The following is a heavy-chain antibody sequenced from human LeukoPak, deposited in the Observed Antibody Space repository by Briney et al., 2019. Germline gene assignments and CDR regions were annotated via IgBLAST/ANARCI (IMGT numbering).Heavy chain of an antibody. CDR2: THYSGNT. CDR1: GGSTSSSNYY. V-gene: IGHV4-39*01. CDR3: ARLGAGPTYYDFWSGYSSFYFDY. J-gene: IGHJ4*02. D-gene: IGHD3-3*01. Sequence: PSETLSLTCTVSGGSTSSSNYYWGWIRQPPGKGLEWIGGTHYSGNTYYNPSLKSRATISVDTSKNQFSLKLSSVTAADTAVYYCARLGAGPTYYDFWSGYSSFYFDYWGQGTLVTVSS.